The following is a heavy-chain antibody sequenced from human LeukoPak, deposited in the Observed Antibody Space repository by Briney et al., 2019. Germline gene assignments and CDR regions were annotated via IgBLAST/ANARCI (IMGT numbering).Heavy chain of an antibody. CDR1: GFTFSSYA. Sequence: GGSLRLSCAASGFTFSSYAMSWVRQAAGKGLEWVSAISGSGGSKYFADSVKGRLSISRDNPKNTLYLQMNSLRAEDTALYYCARGRTTMIVVDLYFEYWGQGTLVTVSS. J-gene: IGHJ4*02. D-gene: IGHD3-22*01. V-gene: IGHV3-23*01. CDR2: ISGSGGSK. CDR3: ARGRTTMIVVDLYFEY.